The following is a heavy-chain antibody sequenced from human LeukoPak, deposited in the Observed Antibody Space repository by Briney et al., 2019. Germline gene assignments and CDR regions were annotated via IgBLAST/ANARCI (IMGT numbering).Heavy chain of an antibody. J-gene: IGHJ4*02. D-gene: IGHD5-18*01. CDR1: GFIFSSYS. V-gene: IGHV3-21*01. CDR2: ISATGNYI. CDR3: ARDRSGYTFDD. Sequence: GGSLRLSCAASGFIFSSYSMNWVRQAPGKGLEWVSSISATGNYIYYADSVKGRFTISRDNAKNSLYLQMNSLRAADTAVYYCARDRSGYTFDDWGQGTLVTVSS.